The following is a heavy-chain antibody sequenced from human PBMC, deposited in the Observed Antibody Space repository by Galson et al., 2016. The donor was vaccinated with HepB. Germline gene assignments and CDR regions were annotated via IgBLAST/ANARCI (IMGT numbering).Heavy chain of an antibody. V-gene: IGHV3-30*18. D-gene: IGHD3-16*01. CDR3: AKSLGVRGAYFDY. Sequence: LRLPCAASGFSFDDYAMHWVRQAPAKGLEWVAAVAYDGSNKYYTDAVRGRFAISRDNSKNTLYLQMDSLRTEDTAVYYCAKSLGVRGAYFDYWGQGTLVTVSS. CDR2: VAYDGSNK. J-gene: IGHJ4*02. CDR1: GFSFDDYA.